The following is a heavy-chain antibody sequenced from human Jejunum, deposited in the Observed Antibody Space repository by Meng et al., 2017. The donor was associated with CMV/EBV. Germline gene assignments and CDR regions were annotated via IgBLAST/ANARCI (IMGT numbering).Heavy chain of an antibody. D-gene: IGHD3-10*01. Sequence: TFSPYAMGWVRQAPGKGLEWVSDIYAGFSTYYADSVKGRFTISRDNSKNTLYLQMDSLRAADTAVYYCAKRITSARGTKLSSMDVWGQGTTVTVSS. CDR3: AKRITSARGTKLSSMDV. CDR1: TFSPYA. J-gene: IGHJ6*02. CDR2: IYAGFST. V-gene: IGHV3-23*03.